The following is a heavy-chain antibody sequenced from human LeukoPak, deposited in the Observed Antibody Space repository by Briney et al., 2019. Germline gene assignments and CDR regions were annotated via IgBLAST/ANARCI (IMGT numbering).Heavy chain of an antibody. CDR1: GFTFSSYN. J-gene: IGHJ4*02. V-gene: IGHV3-21*01. CDR3: ARPRGCSSNRCNNFDY. Sequence: GGSLRLSCAASGFTFSSYNMNWVRQAPGKGLEWVSSIDTSGAYIYYADSVKGRFTISRDNAKNSLYLQMNSLRAEDTAVYYCARPRGCSSNRCNNFDYWGQGALVTVSS. D-gene: IGHD2-2*01. CDR2: IDTSGAYI.